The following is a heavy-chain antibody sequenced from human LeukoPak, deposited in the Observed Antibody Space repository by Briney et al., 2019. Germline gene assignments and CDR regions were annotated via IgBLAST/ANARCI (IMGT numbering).Heavy chain of an antibody. CDR1: GFTFSSYS. CDR2: ISSSSSYI. J-gene: IGHJ6*02. CDR3: ARGQGLLADLASYYYGMDV. V-gene: IGHV3-21*01. D-gene: IGHD3-10*01. Sequence: GGSLRLSCAASGFTFSSYSMNWVRQAPGKGLEWVSSISSSSSYIYYADSVKGRFTISRDNAKNSLYLQMNSLRAEDTAVYYCARGQGLLADLASYYYGMDVWGQGTTVTVSS.